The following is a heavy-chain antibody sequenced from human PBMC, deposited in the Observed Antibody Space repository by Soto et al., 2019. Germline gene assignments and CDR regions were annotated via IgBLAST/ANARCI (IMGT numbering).Heavy chain of an antibody. V-gene: IGHV3-7*01. CDR2: IKQDGSEK. Sequence: GGSLRLSCAASGFTFSSYWMSWVRQAPGKGLEWVANIKQDGSEKYYVDSVKGRFTISRDNAKNSLYLQMNSLRAEDTAVYYCARLRFLEWLLDAFDIWGQGTMVTVSS. CDR1: GFTFSSYW. D-gene: IGHD3-3*01. CDR3: ARLRFLEWLLDAFDI. J-gene: IGHJ3*02.